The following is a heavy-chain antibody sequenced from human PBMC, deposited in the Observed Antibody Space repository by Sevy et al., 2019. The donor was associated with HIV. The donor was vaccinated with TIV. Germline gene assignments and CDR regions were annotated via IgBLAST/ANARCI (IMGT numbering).Heavy chain of an antibody. D-gene: IGHD3-10*01. V-gene: IGHV3-43*01. CDR2: ISWDAKKT. CDR1: GFTFDDYT. J-gene: IGHJ4*02. Sequence: GGSLRLSCAASGFTFDDYTMHWVRQVPGKGLEWVILISWDAKKTDYADSVEGEFTVSRDNRKNSQYLQMNSLRSEDTALYFCAKDIPGYSGFDHWGQGTLVTVSS. CDR3: AKDIPGYSGFDH.